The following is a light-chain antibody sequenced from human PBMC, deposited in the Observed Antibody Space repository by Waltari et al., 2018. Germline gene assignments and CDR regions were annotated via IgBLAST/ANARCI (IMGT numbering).Light chain of an antibody. CDR2: NDN. J-gene: IGLJ2*01. CDR1: ALPKQF. CDR3: QSADFSGRYVV. V-gene: IGLV3-25*03. Sequence: YELTQAPSMSVSPGQAARIPCSGDALPKQFAPWYQQKPGQAPLLVIYNDNERPSGVPDRFSGSSSGTTVTLTINGVQPDDEADYYCQSADFSGRYVVFGGGTKLTVL.